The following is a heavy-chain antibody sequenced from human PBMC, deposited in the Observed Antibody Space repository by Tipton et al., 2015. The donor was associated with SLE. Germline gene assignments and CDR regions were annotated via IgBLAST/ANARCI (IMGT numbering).Heavy chain of an antibody. Sequence: QVQLVQSGAEVKKPGASVKVSCKASGYSLTSYYMHWVRQAPGQGLEWMGIINPSSGSPSYAQRFQGRITMTRDKSTSTVYMELSSLRSDDTAVYYCAREWGSSPFVPGGGNWFDPWGQGTLVTVSS. J-gene: IGHJ5*02. CDR3: AREWGSSPFVPGGGNWFDP. CDR1: GYSLTSYY. D-gene: IGHD6-6*01. V-gene: IGHV1-46*01. CDR2: INPSSGSP.